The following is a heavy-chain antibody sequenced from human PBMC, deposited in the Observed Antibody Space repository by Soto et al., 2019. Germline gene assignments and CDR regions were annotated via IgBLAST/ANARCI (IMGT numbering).Heavy chain of an antibody. Sequence: GGSLRLSCAASGFTFSSYGMHWVRQAPGKGLEWVAVISYDGSNKYSADSVKGRFTISRDNSKNTLYLQMNSLRVEDTAVYYCAKGPSDSTPGYWGQGTLVTVSS. D-gene: IGHD2-2*01. CDR1: GFTFSSYG. J-gene: IGHJ4*02. CDR2: ISYDGSNK. V-gene: IGHV3-30*18. CDR3: AKGPSDSTPGY.